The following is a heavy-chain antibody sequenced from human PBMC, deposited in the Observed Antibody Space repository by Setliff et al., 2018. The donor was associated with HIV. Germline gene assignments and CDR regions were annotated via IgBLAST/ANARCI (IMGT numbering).Heavy chain of an antibody. CDR2: INPSNGDT. Sequence: ASVKVSCKASGYSFTGYYTHWVRQAPGLGLEWMGWINPSNGDTNFAQKFQGRVIMVRDTSISTVYMDLSRLKADDTAVYYCARDGGGGYDYWGQGTLVTVSS. D-gene: IGHD3-16*01. CDR1: GYSFTGYY. V-gene: IGHV1-2*02. J-gene: IGHJ4*02. CDR3: ARDGGGGYDY.